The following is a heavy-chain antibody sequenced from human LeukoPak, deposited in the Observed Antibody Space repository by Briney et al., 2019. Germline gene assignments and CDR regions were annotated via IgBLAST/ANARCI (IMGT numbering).Heavy chain of an antibody. CDR2: IYYSGST. CDR1: GGSISSYY. CDR3: ARGSYDFWSGYYLDY. V-gene: IGHV4-59*01. D-gene: IGHD3-3*01. Sequence: SETLSLTCTVSGGSISSYYWSWIRRPPGKGLEWIGYIYYSGSTNYNPSLKSRVTISVDTSKYQFSLKLSSVTAADTAVYYCARGSYDFWSGYYLDYWGQGTLVTVSS. J-gene: IGHJ4*02.